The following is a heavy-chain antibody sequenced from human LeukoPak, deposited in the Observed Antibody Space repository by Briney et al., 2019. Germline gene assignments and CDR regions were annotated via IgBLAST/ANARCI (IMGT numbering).Heavy chain of an antibody. J-gene: IGHJ4*02. CDR3: ARDDILTGSFDY. V-gene: IGHV3-21*01. CDR1: GSTFSSYS. D-gene: IGHD3-9*01. Sequence: PGGSLRLSCAASGSTFSSYSMNWVRQAPGKGLEWVSSISSSSSYIYYADSVKGRFTISRDNAKNSLYLQMNSLRAEDTAVYYCARDDILTGSFDYWGQGTLITVSS. CDR2: ISSSSSYI.